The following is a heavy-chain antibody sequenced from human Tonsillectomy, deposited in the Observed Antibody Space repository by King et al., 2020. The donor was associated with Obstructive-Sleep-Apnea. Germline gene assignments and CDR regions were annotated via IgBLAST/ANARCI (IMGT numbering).Heavy chain of an antibody. D-gene: IGHD2-15*01. J-gene: IGHJ4*02. Sequence: VQLQESGPGLVKPSETLSLTCTVSGGSITSYYWNWIRQPPGKGLEWIGYIFYSGSTNYNPSLKSRVTISVDTSNNHFSLKLSSVTAADTAVYYCARTQQSVPATGGFDYWGQGILVTVSS. V-gene: IGHV4-59*08. CDR1: GGSITSYY. CDR3: ARTQQSVPATGGFDY. CDR2: IFYSGST.